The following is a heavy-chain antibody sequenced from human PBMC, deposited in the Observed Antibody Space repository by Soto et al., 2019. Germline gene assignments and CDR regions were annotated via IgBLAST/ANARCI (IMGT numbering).Heavy chain of an antibody. CDR2: ISAYNGNT. CDR1: GYTFTSYG. J-gene: IGHJ4*02. D-gene: IGHD3-10*01. V-gene: IGHV1-18*01. CDR3: ARGTGMVRGLSNLDY. Sequence: VKVPCKASGYTFTSYGISWVRQAPGQGLEWMGWISAYNGNTNYAQKLQGRVTMTTDTSTSTAYMELRSLRSDDTAVYYCARGTGMVRGLSNLDYWGQGTLVTVSS.